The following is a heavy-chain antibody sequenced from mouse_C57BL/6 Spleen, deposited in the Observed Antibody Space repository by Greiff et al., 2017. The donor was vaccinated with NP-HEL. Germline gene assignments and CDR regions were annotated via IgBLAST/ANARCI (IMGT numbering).Heavy chain of an antibody. V-gene: IGHV1-76*01. CDR1: GYTFTDYY. Sequence: QVQLKESGAELVRPGASVKLSCKASGYTFTDYYINWVKQRPGQGLEWIARIYPGSGNTYYNEKFKGKATLTAEKSSSTAYMQLSSLTSEDSAVYFCARGGPYAMDYWGQGTSVTVSS. CDR3: ARGGPYAMDY. CDR2: IYPGSGNT. J-gene: IGHJ4*01. D-gene: IGHD3-3*01.